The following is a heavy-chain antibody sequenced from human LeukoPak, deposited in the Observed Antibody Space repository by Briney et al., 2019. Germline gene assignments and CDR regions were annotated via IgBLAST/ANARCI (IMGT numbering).Heavy chain of an antibody. Sequence: GGSLRLSCAASGFTFSNYALSWARQAPGKGLQWVSAISGSGGTTYYADFVKGRFTISRDNSKNTLYLQMNSMGAEDTAVYYCAKGRDCGGNFRDYWGQGTLVTVSS. V-gene: IGHV3-23*01. CDR2: ISGSGGTT. D-gene: IGHD4/OR15-4a*01. J-gene: IGHJ4*02. CDR3: AKGRDCGGNFRDY. CDR1: GFTFSNYA.